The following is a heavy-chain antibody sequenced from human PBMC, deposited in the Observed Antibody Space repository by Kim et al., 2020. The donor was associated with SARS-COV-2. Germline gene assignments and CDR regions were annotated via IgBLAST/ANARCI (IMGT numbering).Heavy chain of an antibody. CDR3: ARALVVGQQLAKNNWFDP. D-gene: IGHD6-13*01. CDR1: GGSVSSGSYY. Sequence: SETLSLTCTVSGGSVSSGSYYWSWIRQPPGKGLEWIGYIYYSGSTNYNPSLKSRVTISVDTSKNQFSLKLSSVTAADTAVYYCARALVVGQQLAKNNWFDPGGQGTLVTVSS. J-gene: IGHJ5*02. V-gene: IGHV4-61*01. CDR2: IYYSGST.